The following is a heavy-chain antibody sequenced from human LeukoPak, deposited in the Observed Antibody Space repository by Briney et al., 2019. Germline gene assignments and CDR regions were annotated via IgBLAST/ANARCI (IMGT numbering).Heavy chain of an antibody. D-gene: IGHD6-13*01. CDR3: ARGLIAAAGDDAFDI. V-gene: IGHV1-8*02. CDR2: INPNSGNT. CDR1: GYTFTGYY. Sequence: GASVKVSCKASGYTFTGYYMHWVRQAPGQGLEWMGWINPNSGNTGYAQKFQGRVTMTRNTSISTAYMELSSLRSEDTAVYYCARGLIAAAGDDAFDIWGQGTMVTVSS. J-gene: IGHJ3*02.